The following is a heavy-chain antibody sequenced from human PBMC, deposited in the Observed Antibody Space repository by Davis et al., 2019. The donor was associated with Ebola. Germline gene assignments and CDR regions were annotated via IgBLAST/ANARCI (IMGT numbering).Heavy chain of an antibody. Sequence: ASVKVSCKVSGYTLTDTRIQWVRQSPGKGLEWLGGFDPEDGKTVSAQNFQGRVTMTEDPSTDTAYMELRSLSSEDTAVYYCATSPGYNHGFDDWGQGTLVTVSS. CDR2: FDPEDGKT. J-gene: IGHJ4*02. V-gene: IGHV1-24*01. D-gene: IGHD5-18*01. CDR3: ATSPGYNHGFDD. CDR1: GYTLTDTR.